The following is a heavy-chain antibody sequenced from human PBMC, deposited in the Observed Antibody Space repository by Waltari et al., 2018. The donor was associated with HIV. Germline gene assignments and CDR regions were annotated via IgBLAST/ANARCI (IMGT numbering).Heavy chain of an antibody. D-gene: IGHD2-2*01. Sequence: QVQLQESGPGLVKPSQTLSLTCTVSGGSISSGSYYWSWIRPPAGKGLEWIGRIYISGSTNYHPALKCRLTLSVDTSKNHFSLKLSSVTASDTAVYYCARGVPAATDWFDPWGQGTLVTVSS. CDR1: GGSISSGSYY. J-gene: IGHJ5*02. V-gene: IGHV4-61*02. CDR2: IYISGST. CDR3: ARGVPAATDWFDP.